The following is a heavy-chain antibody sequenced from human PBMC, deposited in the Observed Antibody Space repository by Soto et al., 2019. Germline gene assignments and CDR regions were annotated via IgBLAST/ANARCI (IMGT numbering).Heavy chain of an antibody. J-gene: IGHJ4*02. CDR1: GFTFSSYA. D-gene: IGHD3-3*01. CDR3: ARDKRDLRFLEWSYYFDY. V-gene: IGHV3-30-3*01. Sequence: GGSLRLSCAASGFTFSSYAMHWVRQAPGKGLEWVAVISYDGSNKYYADSVKGRFTISRDNSKNTLYLQLNSLRAEDTAVYYCARDKRDLRFLEWSYYFDYWDQGT. CDR2: ISYDGSNK.